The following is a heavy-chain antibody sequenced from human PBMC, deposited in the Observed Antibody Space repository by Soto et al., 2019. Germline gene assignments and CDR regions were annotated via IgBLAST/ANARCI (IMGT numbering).Heavy chain of an antibody. V-gene: IGHV3-74*01. CDR2: INSDGSST. CDR1: GFTFSSYW. Sequence: PGGSLSLSCAASGFTFSSYWMHWVRQAPGKGLVWVSRINSDGSSTSYADSVKGRFTISRDNAKNTLYLQMDSLRAEDTAVYYCARVDYGDYSTGYMDVWGKGTTVTVSS. J-gene: IGHJ6*03. D-gene: IGHD4-17*01. CDR3: ARVDYGDYSTGYMDV.